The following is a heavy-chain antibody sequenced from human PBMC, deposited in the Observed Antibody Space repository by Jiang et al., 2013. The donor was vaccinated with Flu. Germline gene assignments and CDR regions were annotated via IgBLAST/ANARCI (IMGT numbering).Heavy chain of an antibody. CDR2: ISSDGNNE. Sequence: VQLVESGGGVVQPGRSLRLSCAASGFTFSGYPMHWVRQAPGKGLEWLTIISSDGNNEYYADSVKRRFTISRDNSKNTLYLQMNSLRPDDTAIYYCARDRRLESETYGGNWFDPGAREPWSPSPQ. D-gene: IGHD3-10*01. CDR3: ARDRRLESETYGGNWFDP. V-gene: IGHV3-30*01. J-gene: IGHJ5*02. CDR1: GFTFSGYP.